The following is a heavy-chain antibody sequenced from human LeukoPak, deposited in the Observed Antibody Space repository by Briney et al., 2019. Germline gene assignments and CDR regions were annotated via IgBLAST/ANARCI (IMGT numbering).Heavy chain of an antibody. D-gene: IGHD2-15*01. CDR3: ARGGWSLDY. J-gene: IGHJ4*02. V-gene: IGHV4-59*12. CDR1: GGSISSNY. Sequence: PSETLSLTCTVSGGSISSNYWSWIRQPPGKGLEWIGYIYYSGSTNYNPSLKSRVTISVDTSKNQLSLKLSSVTAADTAVYFCARGGWSLDYWGQGTLVTVSS. CDR2: IYYSGST.